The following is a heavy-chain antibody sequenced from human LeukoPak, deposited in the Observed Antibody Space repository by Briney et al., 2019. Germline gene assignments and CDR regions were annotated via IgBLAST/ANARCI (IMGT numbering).Heavy chain of an antibody. CDR2: IIPIFGTA. D-gene: IGHD3-22*01. V-gene: IGHV1-69*06. CDR3: ARAHSWSSGYYCDY. Sequence: ASVKVSCKASGGTFSSYAISWVRQAPGQGLEWMGGIIPIFGTANYAQKFQGRVTMTEDTSTDTAYMELSSLRSEDTAVYYCARAHSWSSGYYCDYWGQGTLVTVSS. CDR1: GGTFSSYA. J-gene: IGHJ4*02.